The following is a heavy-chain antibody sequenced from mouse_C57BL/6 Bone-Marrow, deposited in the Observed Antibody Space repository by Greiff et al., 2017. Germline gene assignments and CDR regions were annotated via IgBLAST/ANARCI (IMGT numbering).Heavy chain of an antibody. V-gene: IGHV2-4*01. CDR3: DKNVLYDDGLPRGYFDV. CDR1: GFSLTSYG. J-gene: IGHJ1*03. D-gene: IGHD2-3*01. CDR2: IWSGGST. Sequence: QVQLQQSGPGLVQPSQSLSITCTVSGFSLTSYGVHWVRQPPGKGLEWLGVIWSGGSTDYNAAFISRLSICKDNSKSQVFSKMNSLQADDTAIYYCDKNVLYDDGLPRGYFDVWGRGTAVTVSA.